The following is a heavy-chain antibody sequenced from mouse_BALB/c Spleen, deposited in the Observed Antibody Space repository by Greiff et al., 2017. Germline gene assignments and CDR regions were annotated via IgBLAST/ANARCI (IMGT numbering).Heavy chain of an antibody. CDR1: GFTFSSYA. CDR3: ARVYYRYNYYAMDY. Sequence: EVMLVESGGGLVKPGGSLKLSCAASGFTFSSYAMSWVRQTPEKRLEWVASISSGGSTYYPDSVKGRFTISRDNARNILYLQMSSLRSEDTAMYYCARVYYRYNYYAMDYWGQGTSVTVSS. J-gene: IGHJ4*01. V-gene: IGHV5-6-5*01. CDR2: ISSGGST. D-gene: IGHD2-14*01.